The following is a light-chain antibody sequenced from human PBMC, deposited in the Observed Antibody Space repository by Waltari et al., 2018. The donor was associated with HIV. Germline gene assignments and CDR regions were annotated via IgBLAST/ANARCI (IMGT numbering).Light chain of an antibody. CDR1: RYIGSD. V-gene: IGKV1-6*01. CDR2: AAS. Sequence: AIQMTQSPSSLSASVGDRVTITCRASRYIGSDFGWYRQRPGEAPRVLIYAASTLQTGVPTRFSGSGSGTEFSLTINSLQPEDFATYFCRQDYNLPWTFGQGTKVEI. CDR3: RQDYNLPWT. J-gene: IGKJ1*01.